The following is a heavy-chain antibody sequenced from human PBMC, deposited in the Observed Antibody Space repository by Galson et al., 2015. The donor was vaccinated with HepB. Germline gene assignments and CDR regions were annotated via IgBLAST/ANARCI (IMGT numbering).Heavy chain of an antibody. CDR2: ISSSSSTTI. Sequence: SLRLSCAASGLTFNGYSMNWVRQAPGKGLEWLSYISSSSSTTIYYADAVKGRFTISRDNAKSSLYLQMNSLRAEDTAVYYCARERGSIFSQLFYFDYWGQGALVTVSS. CDR3: ARERGSIFSQLFYFDY. V-gene: IGHV3-48*04. D-gene: IGHD3-9*01. J-gene: IGHJ4*02. CDR1: GLTFNGYS.